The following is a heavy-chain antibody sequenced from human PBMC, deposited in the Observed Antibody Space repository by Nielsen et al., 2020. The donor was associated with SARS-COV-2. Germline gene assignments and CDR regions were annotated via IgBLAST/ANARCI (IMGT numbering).Heavy chain of an antibody. V-gene: IGHV4-59*12. CDR3: ARAEYVDIVATIWNNAFDI. Sequence: SETLSLTCTVSGGSISSYYWSWIRQPPGKGLEWIGYIYYSGSTNYNPSLKSRVTISVDTSKNQFSLKLSSVTAADTAVYYCARAEYVDIVATIWNNAFDIWGQGTMVTVSS. D-gene: IGHD5-12*01. CDR1: GGSISSYY. CDR2: IYYSGST. J-gene: IGHJ3*02.